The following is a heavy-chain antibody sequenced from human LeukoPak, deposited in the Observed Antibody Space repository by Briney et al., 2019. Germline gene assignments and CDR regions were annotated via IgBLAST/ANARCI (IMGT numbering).Heavy chain of an antibody. CDR1: GFTVSSKY. D-gene: IGHD5-18*01. V-gene: IGHV3-66*01. CDR2: IYSGGST. Sequence: PGGSLRLSCAASGFTVSSKYMSWVRQAPGKGLEWVSVIYSGGSTYYADSVKGRFTISRDNSKNTLYLQMNSLRAEDTAVYYCARDQPDTAMADWGQGTLVTVSS. CDR3: ARDQPDTAMAD. J-gene: IGHJ4*02.